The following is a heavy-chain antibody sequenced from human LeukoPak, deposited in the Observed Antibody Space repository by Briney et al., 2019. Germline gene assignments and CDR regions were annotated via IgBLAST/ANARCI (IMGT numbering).Heavy chain of an antibody. D-gene: IGHD6-13*01. V-gene: IGHV1-69*13. CDR3: ARGRGSSSDDY. Sequence: EASVKVSCKASGGTFRNYAFNWVRQAPGQGLEGMGGIIPLFGTANYAQKFQGRVTITAHESTSTAYMELSSLRSEDTAMYYCARGRGSSSDDYWGQGTLVTVSS. J-gene: IGHJ4*02. CDR1: GGTFRNYA. CDR2: IIPLFGTA.